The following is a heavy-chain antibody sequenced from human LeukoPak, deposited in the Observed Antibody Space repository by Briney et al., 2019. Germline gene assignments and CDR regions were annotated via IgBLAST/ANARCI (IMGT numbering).Heavy chain of an antibody. J-gene: IGHJ1*01. CDR2: RCDDGRD. CDR1: GVSISTSC. V-gene: IGHV4-59*03. Sequence: RASETLSLTCTVSGVSISTSCWSWIRQSPGRGLEWVGYRCDDGRDLYNPSLRSRVSRVTISVDASEKQSSLSLRSVTAADTAMYYCARTTRVTPDGRAEYFEDWGLGTLVIVSS. D-gene: IGHD4-11*01. CDR3: ARTTRVTPDGRAEYFED.